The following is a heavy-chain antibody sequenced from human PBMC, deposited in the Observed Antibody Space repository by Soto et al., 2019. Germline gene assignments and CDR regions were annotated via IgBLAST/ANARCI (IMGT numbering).Heavy chain of an antibody. Sequence: GSLRLSCAASGFTFSSYGMHWVRQAPGKGLEWVAVIWYDGSNKYYADSVKGRFTISRDNSKNTLYLQMNSLRAEDTAVYYCAREYRSPTRYFDYWGQGTLVTLSS. CDR2: IWYDGSNK. V-gene: IGHV3-33*01. CDR1: GFTFSSYG. CDR3: AREYRSPTRYFDY. D-gene: IGHD5-18*01. J-gene: IGHJ4*02.